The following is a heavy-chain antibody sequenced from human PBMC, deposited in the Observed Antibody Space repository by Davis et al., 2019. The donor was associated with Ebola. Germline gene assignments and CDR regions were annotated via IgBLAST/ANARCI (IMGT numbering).Heavy chain of an antibody. V-gene: IGHV1-69*06. D-gene: IGHD3-22*01. Sequence: SVKVSCKASGGTFSSYAISWVRQAPGQGLEWMGGIIPIFGTANYAQKFQGRVTITADKSTSTAYMELSSLRSEDTAVYYCARDYYDSSPHRAPYWGQGTLVTVSS. CDR1: GGTFSSYA. CDR3: ARDYYDSSPHRAPY. CDR2: IIPIFGTA. J-gene: IGHJ4*02.